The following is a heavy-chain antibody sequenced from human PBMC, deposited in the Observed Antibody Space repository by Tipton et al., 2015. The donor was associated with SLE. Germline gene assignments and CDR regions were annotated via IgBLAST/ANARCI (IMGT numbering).Heavy chain of an antibody. Sequence: LRLSCSVSGSSISSYHWGWIRQPPGKGLEWMGSIFHSGDVYYNPSVKSRVTISIETSKNQFSLKLTSMTAADTAVYYCARHDYDDNGYYMHYFDYWGQGTLVTVSS. CDR3: ARHDYDDNGYYMHYFDY. J-gene: IGHJ4*02. D-gene: IGHD3-22*01. V-gene: IGHV4-38-2*01. CDR1: GSSISSYH. CDR2: IFHSGDV.